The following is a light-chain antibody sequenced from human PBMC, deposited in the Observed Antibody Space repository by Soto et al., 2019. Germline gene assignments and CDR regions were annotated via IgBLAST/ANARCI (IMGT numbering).Light chain of an antibody. Sequence: QSVLAQPASVSGSLGQSITISCTGTSSDVGAYNSVSWYQQHPGKAPKLIIFEVFNRPSGASTRFSGSKSGNTAYLTISGLQADDEADYYCSSYTDSSTYVFGTGTTVTV. CDR1: SSDVGAYNS. V-gene: IGLV2-14*01. CDR3: SSYTDSSTYV. J-gene: IGLJ1*01. CDR2: EVF.